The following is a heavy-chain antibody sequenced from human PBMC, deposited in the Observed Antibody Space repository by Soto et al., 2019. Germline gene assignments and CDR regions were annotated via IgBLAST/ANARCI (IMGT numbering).Heavy chain of an antibody. V-gene: IGHV3-74*01. D-gene: IGHD3-22*01. CDR1: GFTFSNYY. CDR3: AREGDGTTGYYQDY. Sequence: LRLSCAASGFTFSNYYMHWVRQAPGKGLVWVSRVNSDESSTSYADSVKGRFTISRDNAKKTLYLQMNSLRAEDTAVYYCAREGDGTTGYYQDYWGHGTLVTVSS. CDR2: VNSDESST. J-gene: IGHJ4*01.